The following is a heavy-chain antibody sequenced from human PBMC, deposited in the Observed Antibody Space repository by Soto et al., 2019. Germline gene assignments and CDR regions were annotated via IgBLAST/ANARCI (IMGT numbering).Heavy chain of an antibody. CDR1: GYTFSNYG. CDR3: ARYCGGDCSRGFDY. Sequence: QVQLVQSGAEVKEPGASVKVSCKASGYTFSNYGISWVRQAPGQGLEWMGWISAYSGNTNFAQKFQGRVTVTTDTSTSTAYMELRSLRSAYTAVYDCARYCGGDCSRGFDYWGQGTLVTVSS. CDR2: ISAYSGNT. V-gene: IGHV1-18*01. D-gene: IGHD2-21*02. J-gene: IGHJ4*02.